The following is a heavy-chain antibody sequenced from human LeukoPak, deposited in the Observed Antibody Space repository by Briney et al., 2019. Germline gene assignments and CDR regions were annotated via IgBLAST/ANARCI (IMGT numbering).Heavy chain of an antibody. Sequence: SETLSLTCAVYGGSFSGYYWSWIRQPPGKGLEWIREINHSGSTNYNPSLKSRVTISVDTSKNQFSLKLSSVTAADTAVYYCARTGMQWLVGEYFDYWGQGTLVTVSS. V-gene: IGHV4-34*01. J-gene: IGHJ4*02. CDR1: GGSFSGYY. CDR2: INHSGST. CDR3: ARTGMQWLVGEYFDY. D-gene: IGHD6-19*01.